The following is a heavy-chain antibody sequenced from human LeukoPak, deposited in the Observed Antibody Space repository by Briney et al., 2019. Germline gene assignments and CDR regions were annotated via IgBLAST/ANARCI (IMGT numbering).Heavy chain of an antibody. J-gene: IGHJ4*02. CDR2: IYHSGST. CDR3: ARSQLLYSDY. D-gene: IGHD2-2*01. Sequence: PGGSLRLSCAASGFTFSSYWMHWVRQPPGKGLEWIAEIYHSGSTNYNPSLKSRVTMSVDTSKNQFSLKLSSVTAADTAVYYCARSQLLYSDYWGQGTLVTVSS. V-gene: IGHV4-4*02. CDR1: GFTFSSYW.